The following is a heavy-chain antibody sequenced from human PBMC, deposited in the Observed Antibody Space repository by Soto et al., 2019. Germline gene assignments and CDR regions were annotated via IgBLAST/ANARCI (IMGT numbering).Heavy chain of an antibody. D-gene: IGHD3-10*01. CDR2: INYSGTT. J-gene: IGHJ4*02. CDR1: GGSISYYY. Sequence: PSETLSLTCTVSGGSISYYYCDWIWQRPGKGRWGIGTINYSGTTTSNSTRKRRVSVSVDTSWNHFTLSLDSATAAASAVYYCVRGSYVHAFDYWGQGALVTVSS. CDR3: VRGSYVHAFDY. V-gene: IGHV4-59*12.